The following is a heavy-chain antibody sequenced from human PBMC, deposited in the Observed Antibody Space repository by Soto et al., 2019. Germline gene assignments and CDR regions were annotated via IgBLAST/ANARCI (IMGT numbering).Heavy chain of an antibody. CDR1: GFTFSDYY. V-gene: IGHV3-11*01. Sequence: QVQLVEYGGGLVKPGGSLRLSCAASGFTFSDYYMSWIRQAPGKGLEWVSYISSSGNTRYYADSVKGRFTISRDNAKNSLSLQMNSLSAEDTAVYYCSSWIQKIDYWGQGTLVTVSS. D-gene: IGHD5-18*01. CDR2: ISSSGNTR. CDR3: SSWIQKIDY. J-gene: IGHJ4*02.